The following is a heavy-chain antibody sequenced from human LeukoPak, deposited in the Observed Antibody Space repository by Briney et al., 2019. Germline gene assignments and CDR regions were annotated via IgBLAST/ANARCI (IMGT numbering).Heavy chain of an antibody. V-gene: IGHV3-74*01. CDR1: GFTVRSYW. CDR3: VRQDIGSYLGGY. CDR2: INSDGSNT. J-gene: IGHJ4*02. Sequence: PGGSLRLSCAASGFTVRSYWMHWVRQVPGKGPVWVSHINSDGSNTGYADSVKGRFTIPRDTAKNTLYLQMDSLRAEDTAVYYCVRQDIGSYLGGYWGQGTLVTVSS. D-gene: IGHD1-26*01.